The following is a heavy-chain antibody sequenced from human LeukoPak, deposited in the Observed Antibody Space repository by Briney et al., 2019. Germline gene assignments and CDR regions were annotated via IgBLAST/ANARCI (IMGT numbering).Heavy chain of an antibody. J-gene: IGHJ4*02. Sequence: PGGSLRLSCEASGFTFSNYWMSWVRQPPGKGLEWVANIKEGGSEKDYVDSVKGRFTISRDNAKNSLYLQMNSLRAEDTAVYYCARDGYSSGWYAFDYWGQGTLVTVSS. D-gene: IGHD6-19*01. CDR3: ARDGYSSGWYAFDY. CDR2: IKEGGSEK. CDR1: GFTFSNYW. V-gene: IGHV3-7*01.